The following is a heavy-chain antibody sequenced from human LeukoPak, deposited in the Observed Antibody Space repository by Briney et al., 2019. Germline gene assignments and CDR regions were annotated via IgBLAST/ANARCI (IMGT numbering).Heavy chain of an antibody. D-gene: IGHD3-3*01. CDR2: IYYSGST. Sequence: KPSETLSLTCTVSGGSISSSSYYWGWLRQPPGKGLEWIGSIYYSGSTYYNPSLKSRVTISVDTSKNQFSLKLSSVTAADTAVYYCARGPRTYDFWSGYLLDYWGQGTLVTVSS. CDR1: GGSISSSSYY. V-gene: IGHV4-39*01. CDR3: ARGPRTYDFWSGYLLDY. J-gene: IGHJ4*02.